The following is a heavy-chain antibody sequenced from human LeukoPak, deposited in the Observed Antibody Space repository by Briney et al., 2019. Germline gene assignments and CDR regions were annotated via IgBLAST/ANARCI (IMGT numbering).Heavy chain of an antibody. V-gene: IGHV3-7*05. CDR1: GFTFSEYW. CDR2: IKEDGSEK. J-gene: IGHJ4*02. CDR3: ARFPPGFDY. Sequence: GGSLRLSCAASGFTFSEYWMTWVRQAPGKGREWVASIKEDGSEKYYVDSVKGRCTISRDNAKNSLYLQMNSLRFEDTAMYYCARFPPGFDYWGQGNLVTVSS.